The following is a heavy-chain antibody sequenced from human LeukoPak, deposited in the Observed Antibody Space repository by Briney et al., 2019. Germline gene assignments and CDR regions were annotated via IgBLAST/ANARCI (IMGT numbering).Heavy chain of an antibody. Sequence: GASVKDSCKGSGYTFTYYYLHWVRQAPGQGLEWVGYINPRDGGTSSPPNFRGRVTMTTDASSSTVYMELSRLTSDDTAIYYCAREGNGLLSKDLDYWGQGTLVTVSS. CDR2: INPRDGGT. CDR1: GYTFTYYY. D-gene: IGHD2-15*01. V-gene: IGHV1-2*02. CDR3: AREGNGLLSKDLDY. J-gene: IGHJ4*02.